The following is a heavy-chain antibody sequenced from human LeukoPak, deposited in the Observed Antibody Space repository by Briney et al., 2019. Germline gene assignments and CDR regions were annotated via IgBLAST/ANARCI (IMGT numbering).Heavy chain of an antibody. J-gene: IGHJ5*02. Sequence: SETLSLTCTVSSGSISNYYWSWIRQPPGKGLEWIGYIYSSGSTNYNPSLKSRVTISVDTSKNQFSLKLSSVTAADTAVYYCARARYCSGGSCYRWFDPWGQGTLVTVSS. CDR3: ARARYCSGGSCYRWFDP. CDR2: IYSSGST. V-gene: IGHV4-59*12. D-gene: IGHD2-15*01. CDR1: SGSISNYY.